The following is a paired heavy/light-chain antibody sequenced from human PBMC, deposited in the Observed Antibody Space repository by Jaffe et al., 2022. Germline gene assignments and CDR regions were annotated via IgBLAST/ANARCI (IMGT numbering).Light chain of an antibody. Sequence: QSALTQPASVSGSPGQSITISCTGTSSDIGSYNLVSWYQQHPGKAPKLMVYEVTKRPSGVSNRFSGSKSGNAASLTISGLQAEDEADYYCCSYAGTSDSVIFGGGTKLTVL. CDR1: SSDIGSYNL. CDR2: EVT. V-gene: IGLV2-23*02. J-gene: IGLJ2*01. CDR3: CSYAGTSDSVI.
Heavy chain of an antibody. J-gene: IGHJ1*01. D-gene: IGHD6-13*01. V-gene: IGHV4-38-2*01. Sequence: QVQLQESGPGLVKPSETLSLTCDVSGYSISSGYYWGWIRQSPGKGLEWIGIMHQSSGYSYYNPSLKSRVTISIDTSKNQFSLSLNSVTAADTAVYYCMRQPAAGEWYFQHWSQGTLVTVSS. CDR1: GYSISSGYY. CDR2: MHQSSGYS. CDR3: MRQPAAGEWYFQH.